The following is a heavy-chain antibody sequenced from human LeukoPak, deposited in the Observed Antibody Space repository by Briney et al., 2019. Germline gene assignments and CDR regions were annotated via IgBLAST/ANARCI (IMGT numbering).Heavy chain of an antibody. D-gene: IGHD2-2*01. Sequence: GGSLRLSCVASGFTFSSYAMSWVRQAPGKGLEWVSAISGSGGSTYYADSVKGRFTISRDNSKNTLYLQMNSLRAEDTAVYYCAKVGGAGYCSSTSCYHFDYWGQGTLVTVSS. CDR2: ISGSGGST. V-gene: IGHV3-23*01. CDR1: GFTFSSYA. J-gene: IGHJ4*02. CDR3: AKVGGAGYCSSTSCYHFDY.